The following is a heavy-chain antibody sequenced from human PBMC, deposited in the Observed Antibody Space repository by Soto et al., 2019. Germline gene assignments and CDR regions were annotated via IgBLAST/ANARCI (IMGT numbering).Heavy chain of an antibody. CDR1: GGSFSGYY. V-gene: IGHV4-34*01. J-gene: IGHJ5*02. CDR2: INHSGST. Sequence: SETLSLTCAVYGGSFSGYYWSWIRQPPGKGLEWIGEINHSGSTNYNPSLKSRVTISVDTSKNQFSLKLSSVTAADTAVYYCARDDNYFDPWGQGTLVTVSS. CDR3: ARDDNYFDP.